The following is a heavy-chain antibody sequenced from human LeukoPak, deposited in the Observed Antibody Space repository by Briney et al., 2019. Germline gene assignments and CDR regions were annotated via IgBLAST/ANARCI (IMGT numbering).Heavy chain of an antibody. CDR3: ARPYAAVNFYYMDV. CDR2: IIPMYDTV. D-gene: IGHD3-16*01. J-gene: IGHJ6*03. Sequence: SVKVSCKASGGTFTNYAVSWVRQAPGQGLEWMGGIIPMYDTVKYAQKFQDRLTITADESTSTAYMELSSLTSEDTAVYFCARPYAAVNFYYMDVWGKGTTVTVSS. CDR1: GGTFTNYA. V-gene: IGHV1-69*13.